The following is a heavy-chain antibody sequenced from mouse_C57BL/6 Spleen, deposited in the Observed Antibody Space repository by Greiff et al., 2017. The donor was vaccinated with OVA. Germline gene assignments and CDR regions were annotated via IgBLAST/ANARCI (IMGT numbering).Heavy chain of an antibody. V-gene: IGHV1-47*01. CDR1: GYTFPTYP. D-gene: IGHD1-1*01. Sequence: QVQLQQSGAELVKPGASAKMSRKASGYTFPTYPIEWMKQKHGKSLEWIGNFHPYNDDTKYNEKFKGKATLNVEKSSSTVYLELSRLTSDDSAVYYCDGGELQLDYYAMDYWGQGTSVTVSS. CDR2: FHPYNDDT. CDR3: DGGELQLDYYAMDY. J-gene: IGHJ4*01.